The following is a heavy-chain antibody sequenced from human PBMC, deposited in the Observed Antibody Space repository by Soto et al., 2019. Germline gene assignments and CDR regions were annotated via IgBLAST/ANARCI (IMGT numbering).Heavy chain of an antibody. CDR1: GFTFSSYW. Sequence: GGSLRLSCAASGFTFSSYWMHWVRQAPGKGLVWVSRINSDGSSTSYADSVKGRFTISRDNAKNTLYLQMNSLRAEDTAVYYCARDGVYSSSWYEYYYYMDVWGKGTTVTVSS. J-gene: IGHJ6*03. CDR2: INSDGSST. V-gene: IGHV3-74*01. D-gene: IGHD6-13*01. CDR3: ARDGVYSSSWYEYYYYMDV.